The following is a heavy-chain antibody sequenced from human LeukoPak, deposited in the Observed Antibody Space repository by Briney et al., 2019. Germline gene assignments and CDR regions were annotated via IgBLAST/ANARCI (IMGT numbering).Heavy chain of an antibody. V-gene: IGHV3-9*01. Sequence: GGSLRLSCAASGFTFDDYAMHWVRQAPGKGLEWVSGISWNSGSIGYADSVKGRFTISRDNAKNSLYLQMNSLRAEDTAVYYCARHTRFDYWGQGTLVTVSS. CDR1: GFTFDDYA. CDR2: ISWNSGSI. J-gene: IGHJ4*02. CDR3: ARHTRFDY.